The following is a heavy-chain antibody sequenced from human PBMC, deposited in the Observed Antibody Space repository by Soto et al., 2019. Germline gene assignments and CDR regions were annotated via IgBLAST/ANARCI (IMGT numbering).Heavy chain of an antibody. Sequence: TSETLSLTCTVSGGSISSSSYYWGWIRQPPGKGLEWIGSIYYSGSTYYNPSLKSRVTISVDTSKNQFSLKLSSVTAADTAVYYCARSGGTNIKFDPWGQGTLVTVSS. CDR1: GGSISSSSYY. CDR2: IYYSGST. V-gene: IGHV4-39*01. J-gene: IGHJ5*02. D-gene: IGHD2-15*01. CDR3: ARSGGTNIKFDP.